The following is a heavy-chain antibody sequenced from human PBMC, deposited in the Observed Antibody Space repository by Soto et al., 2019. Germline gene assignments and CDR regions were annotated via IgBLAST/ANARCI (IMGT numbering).Heavy chain of an antibody. CDR2: ISGSGGST. CDR3: AKDRYKYCSGGSCYYSLFDY. J-gene: IGHJ4*02. Sequence: PGGSLRLSCAASGFTFSSYAMSWVRQAPGKGLEWVSAISGSGGSTYYADSVKGRFTISRDNSKNTLYLQMNSLRAEDTAVYYCAKDRYKYCSGGSCYYSLFDYWGQGTLVTVSS. CDR1: GFTFSSYA. V-gene: IGHV3-23*01. D-gene: IGHD2-15*01.